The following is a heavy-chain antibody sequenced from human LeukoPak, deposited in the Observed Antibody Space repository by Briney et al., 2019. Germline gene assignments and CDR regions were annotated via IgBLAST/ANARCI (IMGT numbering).Heavy chain of an antibody. CDR1: GFTFSSYW. D-gene: IGHD1-20*01. J-gene: IGHJ4*02. CDR3: ARDMTGPLDY. Sequence: PGGSLRLSCEASGFTFSSYWMHWVRQAPGKGLVWISRINVDGGTTDYADSVRGRLTISRDNAKNTLYLQMNNLRAEDTAVYYCARDMTGPLDYWGQGTLVTASS. CDR2: INVDGGTT. V-gene: IGHV3-74*01.